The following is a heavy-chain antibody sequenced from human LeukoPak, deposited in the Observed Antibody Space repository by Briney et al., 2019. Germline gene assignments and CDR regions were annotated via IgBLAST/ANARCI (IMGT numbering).Heavy chain of an antibody. V-gene: IGHV4-4*07. Sequence: PSETLSLTCTVSGGSISTNYWSWIRQPAGKGLEWIGRIYTSGSTNYHPSLKSRVTMSVDTSKNQFSLKLSSVTAADTAVYYCARGSRRDGYSTWGYWGQGTLVTVSS. CDR3: ARGSRRDGYSTWGY. J-gene: IGHJ4*02. CDR2: IYTSGST. D-gene: IGHD5-24*01. CDR1: GGSISTNY.